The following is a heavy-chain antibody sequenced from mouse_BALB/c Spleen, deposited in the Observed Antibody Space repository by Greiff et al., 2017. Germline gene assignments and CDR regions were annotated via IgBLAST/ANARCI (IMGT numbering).Heavy chain of an antibody. J-gene: IGHJ4*01. CDR1: GFTFSSYG. CDR2: ISSGGSYT. V-gene: IGHV5-6*01. CDR3: ARQVSRLRYAMDY. D-gene: IGHD2-4*01. Sequence: EVKLVESGGDLVKPGGSLKLSCAASGFTFSSYGMSWVRQTPDKRLEWVATISSGGSYTYYPDSVKGRFTISRDNAKNTLYLQMSSLKSEDTAMYYCARQVSRLRYAMDYWGQGTSVTVSA.